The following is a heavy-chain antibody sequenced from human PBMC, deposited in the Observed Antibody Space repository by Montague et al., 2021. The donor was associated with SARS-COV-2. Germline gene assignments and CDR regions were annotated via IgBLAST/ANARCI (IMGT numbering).Heavy chain of an antibody. CDR2: IYHSGST. CDR1: GYSISSGYY. V-gene: IGHV4-38-2*02. J-gene: IGHJ4*02. CDR3: ARDVRDYDCWRGRAPTSPDY. D-gene: IGHD3-3*01. Sequence: SETLSLTCTVSGYSISSGYYWGWIRQPPGEGLEWIGSIYHSGSTYYHPSLKSRVTISVDTSKNQFSLKLSSVTAADTAVYYCARDVRDYDCWRGRAPTSPDYWGQGTLVTVSS.